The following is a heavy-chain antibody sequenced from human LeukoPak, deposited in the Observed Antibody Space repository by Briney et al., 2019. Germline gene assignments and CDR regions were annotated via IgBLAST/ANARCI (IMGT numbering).Heavy chain of an antibody. Sequence: GESLKISCKGYGDRFTSYWVAWVRQMPGKGLEWMGIIFPGGSDTRYSPSIQGQVTISVDRSISTAYLQWSSLKASDTAIYYCARRPLHSQNWLAPWGQGTLVTVSS. CDR1: GDRFTSYW. CDR2: IFPGGSDT. CDR3: ARRPLHSQNWLAP. V-gene: IGHV5-51*01. J-gene: IGHJ5*02.